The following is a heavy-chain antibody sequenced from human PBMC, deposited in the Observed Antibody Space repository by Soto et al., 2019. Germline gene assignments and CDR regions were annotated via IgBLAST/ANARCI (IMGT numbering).Heavy chain of an antibody. J-gene: IGHJ4*02. CDR2: ISSTSIYI. Sequence: EVQLVESGGGLVKPGGSLRLSCAASGFTFSDYSMTWVRQAPGKGLEWVSSISSTSIYIFYADSVKGRFTISRDNAKNSLYLQMNSLRAEDTAVYYSARDANLVDSWGQGALVIVSS. D-gene: IGHD2-15*01. V-gene: IGHV3-21*01. CDR1: GFTFSDYS. CDR3: ARDANLVDS.